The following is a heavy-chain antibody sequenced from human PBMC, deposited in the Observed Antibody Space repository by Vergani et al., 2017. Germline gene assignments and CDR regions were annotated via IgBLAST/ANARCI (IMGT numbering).Heavy chain of an antibody. V-gene: IGHV3-30*03. J-gene: IGHJ1*01. CDR1: GFTYSYYG. CDR2: ISYDGTQK. Sequence: QVHLVESGGGVVQPGRSLRLSCVVSGFTYSYYGMHWVRQAQGKGLEWVAVISYDGTQKYYADSVKGRFTISRDNSKSTLYLQMNSLRTEDTAVYYCATKSCGTPGCQIGYFREWGQGTLVTFSS. CDR3: ATKSCGTPGCQIGYFRE. D-gene: IGHD1-1*01.